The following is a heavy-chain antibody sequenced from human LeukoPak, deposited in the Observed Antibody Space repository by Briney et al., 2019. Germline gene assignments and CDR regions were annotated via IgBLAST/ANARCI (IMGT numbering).Heavy chain of an antibody. J-gene: IGHJ6*02. D-gene: IGHD3-10*01. Sequence: PGGSLRLSCAASGFTFSSYAMSWVRQAPGKGLEWVSAISGSGGSTYYADSVKGRFTISRDNSKNTLYLQMNSLRAEDTAVYYCGSALPYYGPPGYYYYYYGMDVWGQGTTVTVSS. CDR3: GSALPYYGPPGYYYYYYGMDV. CDR2: ISGSGGST. V-gene: IGHV3-23*01. CDR1: GFTFSSYA.